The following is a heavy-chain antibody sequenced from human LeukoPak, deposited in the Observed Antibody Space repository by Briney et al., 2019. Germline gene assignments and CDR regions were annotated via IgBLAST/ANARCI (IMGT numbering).Heavy chain of an antibody. CDR3: ARGSDSGYYYRNLRAGVRYYYMDV. D-gene: IGHD3-22*01. Sequence: PSETLSLTCAVYGGSFSGYYWSWIRQPPGKGLEWIGEINHSGSTNYNPSLKSRVTISVDTSKNQFSLKLSSVTAADTAVYYCARGSDSGYYYRNLRAGVRYYYMDVWGKGTTVTISS. CDR1: GGSFSGYY. J-gene: IGHJ6*03. V-gene: IGHV4-34*01. CDR2: INHSGST.